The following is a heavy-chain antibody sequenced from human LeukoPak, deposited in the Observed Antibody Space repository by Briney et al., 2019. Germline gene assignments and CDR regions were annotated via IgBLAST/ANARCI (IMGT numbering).Heavy chain of an antibody. Sequence: GGSLRLSCAASGFTFSSYAMSWVRQAPGKGLEWVSAISGSGGSTYYTDSVKGRFTISRDNSKNTLYLQMNSLRAEDTAVYYCAKNGLVPELYDYWGQGTLVTVSS. CDR2: ISGSGGST. CDR1: GFTFSSYA. D-gene: IGHD1-26*01. CDR3: AKNGLVPELYDY. J-gene: IGHJ4*02. V-gene: IGHV3-23*01.